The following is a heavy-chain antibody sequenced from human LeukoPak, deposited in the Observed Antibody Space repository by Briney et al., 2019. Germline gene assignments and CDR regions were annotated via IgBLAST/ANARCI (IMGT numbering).Heavy chain of an antibody. D-gene: IGHD6-19*01. CDR1: GFTFIDYD. Sequence: GGSLRLSRAPSGFTFIDYDMHWARPPIGKGLEWVSAIGIRSDTHYSGSVKGRFTISRENAESSLYLQMNSLRAEDTAVYYCARGGIQVSGIDEFDYWGQGTLVTVSS. CDR2: IGIRSDT. J-gene: IGHJ4*02. CDR3: ARGGIQVSGIDEFDY. V-gene: IGHV3-13*01.